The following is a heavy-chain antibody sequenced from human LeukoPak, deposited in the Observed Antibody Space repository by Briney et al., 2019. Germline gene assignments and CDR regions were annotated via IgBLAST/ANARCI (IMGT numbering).Heavy chain of an antibody. V-gene: IGHV1-46*01. J-gene: IGHJ6*03. CDR1: GYTFTSYY. D-gene: IGHD5-18*01. Sequence: GASVKVSCKASGYTFTSYYMHWVRQAPGQGLEWMGIINPSGGSASYAQKFQGRVTMTRDMSTSTVYMELSSLRSEDTAVYYCARATDITAMVTDYYYMDVWGKGTTVTVSS. CDR2: INPSGGSA. CDR3: ARATDITAMVTDYYYMDV.